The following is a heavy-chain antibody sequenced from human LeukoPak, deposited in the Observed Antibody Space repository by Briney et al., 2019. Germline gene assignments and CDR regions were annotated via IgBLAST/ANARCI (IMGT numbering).Heavy chain of an antibody. CDR2: IYTTGST. CDR1: GGSISGYY. CDR3: TRAGYGDYGAVDS. Sequence: KPSETLSLTCTVSGGSISGYYWSWIRQPAGKGLEWIGRIYTTGSTNYNPSLKGRVTMSVDTSNNQFSLRLTSLTAADTAVYHCTRAGYGDYGAVDSWGQGTLVTVSS. D-gene: IGHD4-17*01. V-gene: IGHV4-4*07. J-gene: IGHJ4*02.